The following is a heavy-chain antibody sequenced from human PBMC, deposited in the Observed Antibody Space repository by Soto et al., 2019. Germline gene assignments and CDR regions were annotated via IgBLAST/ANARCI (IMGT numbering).Heavy chain of an antibody. CDR3: ARDGVQDVTAGRRNYYYGMDV. V-gene: IGHV1-69*06. J-gene: IGHJ6*02. Sequence: QVQLVQSGAEVKKPGSSVKVSCKASGGTFSSYAISWVRQAPGQGLDWMGGIIPIFGTANYAQKFQGRVTITAYKSTSTAYMELSSLRSEDTAVYYCARDGVQDVTAGRRNYYYGMDVWGQGTTVTVSS. D-gene: IGHD6-6*01. CDR1: GGTFSSYA. CDR2: IIPIFGTA.